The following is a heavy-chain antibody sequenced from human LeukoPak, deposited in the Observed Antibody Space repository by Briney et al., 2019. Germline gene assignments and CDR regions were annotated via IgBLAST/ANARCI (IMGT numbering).Heavy chain of an antibody. CDR3: ARDGPPYNWNYIHYGMDV. D-gene: IGHD1-7*01. V-gene: IGHV3-21*01. CDR1: GFTFSSYS. CDR2: ISGSSSYI. J-gene: IGHJ6*02. Sequence: GGSLRLSCAASGFTFSSYSMNWVRQAPGKGLEWVSSISGSSSYIYYADSVKGRFTISRDNTKNSLYLQMNSLRAEDTAVYYCARDGPPYNWNYIHYGMDVWGQGTTVTVSS.